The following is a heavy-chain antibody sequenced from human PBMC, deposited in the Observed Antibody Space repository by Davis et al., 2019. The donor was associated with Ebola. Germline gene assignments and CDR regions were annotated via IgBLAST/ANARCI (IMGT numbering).Heavy chain of an antibody. CDR2: ISGSGGST. V-gene: IGHV3-23*01. D-gene: IGHD4-17*01. CDR1: GFTFSSYA. J-gene: IGHJ6*02. Sequence: GESLKISCAASGFTFSSYAMSWVRQAPGKGLEWVSAISGSGGSTYYADSVKGRFTISRDNSKNTLYLQMNSLRAEDTAVYYCAKDSPTYYYYGMDVWGQGTTVTVSS. CDR3: AKDSPTYYYYGMDV.